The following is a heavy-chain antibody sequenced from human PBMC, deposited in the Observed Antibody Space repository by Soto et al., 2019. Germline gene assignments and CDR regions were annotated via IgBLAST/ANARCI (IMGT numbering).Heavy chain of an antibody. V-gene: IGHV3-7*05. Sequence: GGSLRLSCAASGFTFSSYWMSWVRQAPGKGLEWVANIKQDGSEKYYVDSVKGRFTISRDNAKNSLYLQMNSLRAEDTAVYYCARGSHSGSYLHNWFDPWGQGTLVTVSS. CDR3: ARGSHSGSYLHNWFDP. CDR2: IKQDGSEK. J-gene: IGHJ5*02. CDR1: GFTFSSYW. D-gene: IGHD1-26*01.